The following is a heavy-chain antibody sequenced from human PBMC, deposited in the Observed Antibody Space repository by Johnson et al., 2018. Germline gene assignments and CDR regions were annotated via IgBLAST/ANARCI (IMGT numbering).Heavy chain of an antibody. V-gene: IGHV3-73*01. J-gene: IGHJ3*02. CDR2: IRSKTNNFAT. D-gene: IGHD2-15*01. Sequence: EVQLVETGGDLVQPGGSLKLSCAASGFTFSDSAMHWVRQASGKGLEWVGRIRSKTNNFATAYAASVKGRFTVSRDDSQNTAYLQMNSLKTDDSAVYYCTRTPSLAAFDIWGQGTVVTVSS. CDR3: TRTPSLAAFDI. CDR1: GFTFSDSA.